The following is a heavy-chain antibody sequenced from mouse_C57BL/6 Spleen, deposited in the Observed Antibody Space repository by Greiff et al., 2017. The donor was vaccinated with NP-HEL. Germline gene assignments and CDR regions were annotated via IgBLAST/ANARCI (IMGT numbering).Heavy chain of an antibody. J-gene: IGHJ2*01. V-gene: IGHV5-4*01. CDR2: ISDGGSYT. CDR1: GFTFSSYA. CDR3: ARGVLRYSYYFDY. D-gene: IGHD1-1*01. Sequence: EVQVVESGGGLVKPGGSLKLSCAASGFTFSSYAMSWVRQTPEKRLEWVATISDGGSYTYYPDNVKGRFTISRDNAKNNLYLQMSHLKSEDTAMYYCARGVLRYSYYFDYWGQGTTLTVSS.